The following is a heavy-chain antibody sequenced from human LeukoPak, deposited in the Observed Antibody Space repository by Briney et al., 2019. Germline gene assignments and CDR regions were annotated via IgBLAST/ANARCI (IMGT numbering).Heavy chain of an antibody. D-gene: IGHD3-22*01. CDR3: VRAGYDSSGYWLWALEI. J-gene: IGHJ3*02. CDR2: IYYSGTT. V-gene: IGHV4-59*01. Sequence: PSETLSLTCPVSGGPISRYYRSWIRQPPRKGREWIGCIYYSGTTNYNPSLKRRVTKPVDTSKNQFALNLNYVTAADAAVYFFVRAGYDSSGYWLWALEIWGQGTIFTVSS. CDR1: GGPISRYY.